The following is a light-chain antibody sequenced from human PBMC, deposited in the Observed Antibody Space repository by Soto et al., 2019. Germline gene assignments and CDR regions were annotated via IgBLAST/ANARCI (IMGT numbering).Light chain of an antibody. J-gene: IGKJ2*01. CDR2: EVS. CDR3: MHSIQIPPT. V-gene: IGKV2D-29*01. Sequence: DIVMTQTPLSLSVTPGQPASISCKSSQSLLHSYGKTYLYWYLHKPGQPPQLLLYEVSNRFSGVPDRFHGSGSGTDFTLKISRVEAADVGVYYCMHSIQIPPTFGQGTKMEI. CDR1: QSLLHSYGKTY.